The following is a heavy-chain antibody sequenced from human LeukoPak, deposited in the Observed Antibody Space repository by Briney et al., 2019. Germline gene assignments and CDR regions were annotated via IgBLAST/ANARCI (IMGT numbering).Heavy chain of an antibody. CDR3: ARDRDYYDSSGYYLHDAFDI. D-gene: IGHD3-22*01. J-gene: IGHJ3*02. CDR1: GGSFSGYY. V-gene: IGHV4-34*01. CDR2: INHSGST. Sequence: KPSETLSLTCAVYGGSFSGYYWSWIRQPPGKGLEWIGEINHSGSTNYNPSLKSRVTISVDTSKNQFSLKLSSVTAADTAVYYCARDRDYYDSSGYYLHDAFDIWGQGTMVTVSS.